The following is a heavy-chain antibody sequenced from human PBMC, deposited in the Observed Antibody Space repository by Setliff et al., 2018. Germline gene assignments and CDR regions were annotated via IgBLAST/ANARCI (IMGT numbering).Heavy chain of an antibody. CDR2: IFSSGST. V-gene: IGHV4-4*09. CDR1: GGSVSTFY. D-gene: IGHD3-10*01. Sequence: PSETLSLTCRVSGGSVSTFYWTWIRHPPGKGLEWIGYIFSSGSTQYNPSLKGRVTMSADTSKNQRYLSLTSVSVADTAMYYCATSHYYASGNSHYYYMDVWGKGTAVTVSS. CDR3: ATSHYYASGNSHYYYMDV. J-gene: IGHJ6*03.